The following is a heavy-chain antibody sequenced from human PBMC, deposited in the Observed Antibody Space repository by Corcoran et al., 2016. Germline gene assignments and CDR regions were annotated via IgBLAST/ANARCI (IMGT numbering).Heavy chain of an antibody. CDR2: ISAYNGNT. V-gene: IGHV1-18*01. J-gene: IGHJ6*02. CDR3: ARGAGSIDGMDV. CDR1: GYTFTSYG. Sequence: QVQLVQSGAEVEKPGASVKVSCKASGYTFTSYGISWVRLAPGHGLEWMGWISAYNGNTNYAQKLQGSVTMTTDTSTSTAYMELWGLGSDDTAVYYCARGAGSIDGMDVWGQGTTVTVSS. D-gene: IGHD3-10*01.